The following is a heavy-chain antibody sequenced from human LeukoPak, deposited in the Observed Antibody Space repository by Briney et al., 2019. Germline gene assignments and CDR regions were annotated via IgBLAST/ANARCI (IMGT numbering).Heavy chain of an antibody. V-gene: IGHV3-21*01. CDR3: AKELSGGGEFDY. J-gene: IGHJ4*02. CDR1: GFTFDDYA. CDR2: ISSSSSYI. Sequence: GGSLRLSCAASGFTFDDYAMHWVRQAPGKGLEWVSSISSSSSYIYYADSVKGRFTISRDNAKNSLYLQMNSLRAEDTAVYYCAKELSGGGEFDYWGQGTLVTVSS. D-gene: IGHD7-27*01.